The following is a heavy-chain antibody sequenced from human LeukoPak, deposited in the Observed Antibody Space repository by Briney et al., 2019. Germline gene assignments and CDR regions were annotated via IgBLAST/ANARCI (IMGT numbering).Heavy chain of an antibody. J-gene: IGHJ3*02. CDR2: IYHSGST. Sequence: SETLSLTCAVSGGSISSSNWWSWVRQPPGKGLEWIGEIYHSGSTNYNPSLKSRVTISVDKSKNQFSLKLSSVTAADTAVYYCARNYYDSSGYGTVGAFDIWGQGTMVAVSS. CDR3: ARNYYDSSGYGTVGAFDI. CDR1: GGSISSSNW. D-gene: IGHD3-22*01. V-gene: IGHV4-4*02.